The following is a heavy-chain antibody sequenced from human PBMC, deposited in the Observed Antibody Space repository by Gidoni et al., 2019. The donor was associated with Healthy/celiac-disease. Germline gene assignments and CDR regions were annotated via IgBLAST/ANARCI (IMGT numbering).Heavy chain of an antibody. Sequence: EVPLFESGGRLLQPGGSLSCSFPASGLTSSSYAISWVRQAPGKGPEWVSAISGSGSSKYYADSVKGRFTISRDNSKNTLYLQMNSLRAEDTAVYYCAKTIRVGMATIWGQGTLVTVSP. CDR1: GLTSSSYA. D-gene: IGHD5-12*01. CDR2: ISGSGSSK. J-gene: IGHJ4*02. V-gene: IGHV3-23*01. CDR3: AKTIRVGMATI.